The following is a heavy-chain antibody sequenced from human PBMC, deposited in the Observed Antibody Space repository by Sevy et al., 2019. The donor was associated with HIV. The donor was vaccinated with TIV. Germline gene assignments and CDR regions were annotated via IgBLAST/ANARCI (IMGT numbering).Heavy chain of an antibody. CDR3: ARRGYCGGDCFFHFDS. CDR2: IYYSGSS. CDR1: GGSISSRSYY. Sequence: SETLSLTCTVSGGSISSRSYYWGWIRQPPGKGLEWIGTIYYSGSSYYNPSLKSRVTISVDTSKNQFSLKLSSVTAADTAVYYCARRGYCGGDCFFHFDSWGQGTLVTVSS. V-gene: IGHV4-39*01. D-gene: IGHD2-21*02. J-gene: IGHJ4*02.